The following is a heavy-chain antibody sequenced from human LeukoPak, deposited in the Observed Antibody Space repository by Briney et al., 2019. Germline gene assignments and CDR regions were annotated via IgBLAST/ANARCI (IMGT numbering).Heavy chain of an antibody. D-gene: IGHD6-19*01. CDR3: ARAHSGWYDY. Sequence: GGSLRLSCAASGFTFSSYGMSWVRQAPGKGLEWVSAISGSGGSTYYADSVKGRFTISRDNSKNTLYLQMNSLRAEDTAVYYCARAHSGWYDYWGQGTLVTVSS. CDR1: GFTFSSYG. J-gene: IGHJ4*02. CDR2: ISGSGGST. V-gene: IGHV3-23*01.